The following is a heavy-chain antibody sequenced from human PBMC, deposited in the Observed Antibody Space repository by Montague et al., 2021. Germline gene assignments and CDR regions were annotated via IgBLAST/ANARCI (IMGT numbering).Heavy chain of an antibody. CDR1: GGSISSSCYY. CDR3: ARHVIGNYGMDV. V-gene: IGHV4-39*01. D-gene: IGHD3-16*02. J-gene: IGHJ6*02. CDR2: IYDSGST. Sequence: SETLSLTCTVSGGSISSSCYYWGWIRQPPGQGLEWIGSIYDSGSTYYNPSLKSRVTISVDTSKNQFSLKLSSVTAADTAVYYCARHVIGNYGMDVWGQGTTVTVSS.